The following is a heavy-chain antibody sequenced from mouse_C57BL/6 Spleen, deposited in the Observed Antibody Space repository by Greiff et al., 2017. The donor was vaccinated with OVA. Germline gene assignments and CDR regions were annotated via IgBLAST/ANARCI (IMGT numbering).Heavy chain of an antibody. Sequence: QVQLKESGPELVKPGASVKISCKASGYTFTDYYINWVKQRHAPLHEWIGWIYPVRFTTKSNEKFKGKATLTVDTSSSTAYMQLSSLTSGDSAVYFCARSPIYYYGSSPYYFDYWGQGTTLTVSS. CDR2: IYPVRFTT. CDR3: ARSPIYYYGSSPYYFDY. CDR1: GYTFTDYY. V-gene: IGHV1-84*01. D-gene: IGHD1-1*01. J-gene: IGHJ2*01.